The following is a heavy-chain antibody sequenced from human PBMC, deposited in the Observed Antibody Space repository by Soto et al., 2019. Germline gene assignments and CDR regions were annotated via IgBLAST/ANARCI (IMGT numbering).Heavy chain of an antibody. Sequence: QVQLVQSGAEEKKPGASAKVSCKASGYTFTSYAMHWVRQAPGQRLEWMGWINAGNGNTKYSQKFQGRVTITRDTSASTAYMELSSLRSEDTAVYYCARGFVDSSGYFYYWGQGTLVTVSS. CDR1: GYTFTSYA. J-gene: IGHJ4*02. CDR2: INAGNGNT. D-gene: IGHD3-22*01. V-gene: IGHV1-3*05. CDR3: ARGFVDSSGYFYY.